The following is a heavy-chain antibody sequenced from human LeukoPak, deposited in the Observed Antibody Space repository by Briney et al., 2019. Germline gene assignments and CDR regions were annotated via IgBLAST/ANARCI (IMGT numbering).Heavy chain of an antibody. V-gene: IGHV3-7*05. CDR2: IKQDGSEK. CDR3: ARSLSAYTPLAVDY. D-gene: IGHD5-18*01. Sequence: PGGSLRLSCAASGFTFSSYWMNWVRQAPGKGLEWVASIKQDGSEKYYVDPVKGRFTISRDNAKNSLSLQMNSLRAEDTAVYYCARSLSAYTPLAVDYWGQGTLVTVSS. J-gene: IGHJ4*02. CDR1: GFTFSSYW.